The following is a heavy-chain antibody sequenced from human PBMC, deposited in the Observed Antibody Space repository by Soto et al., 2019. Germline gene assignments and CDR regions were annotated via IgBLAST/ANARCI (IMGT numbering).Heavy chain of an antibody. CDR1: GFSFSESW. V-gene: IGHV3-15*01. D-gene: IGHD3-16*02. J-gene: IGHJ4*02. CDR2: IKSATDGGTR. CDR3: TTYDYIWGSYRSRWAY. Sequence: EVLLLESGGGVVKPGGSLRLSCAASGFSFSESWMSWFRQAPGKGLEWVARIKSATDGGTRDHAAPVEGRFIISRDDSKNTVYLQMNSLKTEDTGLYYCTTYDYIWGSYRSRWAYWGQGALVTVTS.